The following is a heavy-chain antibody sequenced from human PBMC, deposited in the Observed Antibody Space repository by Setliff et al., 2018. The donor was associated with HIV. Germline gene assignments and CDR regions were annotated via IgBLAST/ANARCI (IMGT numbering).Heavy chain of an antibody. D-gene: IGHD3-10*01. J-gene: IGHJ4*02. CDR2: IDHSGST. CDR1: GGSFNDYY. Sequence: SETLSLTCAVYGGSFNDYYWTWIRQPPGKGLEWIGAIDHSGSTKYHASLKSRVTISIDTSKNQISLKLSSVTAADTAVYYCARGLNYYGSGSYLPLGYWGQGTLVTV. CDR3: ARGLNYYGSGSYLPLGY. V-gene: IGHV4-34*01.